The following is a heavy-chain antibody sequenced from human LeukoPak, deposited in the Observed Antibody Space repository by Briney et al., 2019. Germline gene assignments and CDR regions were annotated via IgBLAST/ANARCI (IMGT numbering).Heavy chain of an antibody. Sequence: GGSLRLSCAASGFTFSSYGMHWVRQAPGKGLEWVAFIRYDGSNKYYADSVKGRFTISRDNSKNTLYLQMNSLRAEDTAVYYCAILGDFWSGYYDNFDYWGQGTLVTVSS. V-gene: IGHV3-30*02. J-gene: IGHJ4*02. CDR1: GFTFSSYG. D-gene: IGHD3-3*01. CDR3: AILGDFWSGYYDNFDY. CDR2: IRYDGSNK.